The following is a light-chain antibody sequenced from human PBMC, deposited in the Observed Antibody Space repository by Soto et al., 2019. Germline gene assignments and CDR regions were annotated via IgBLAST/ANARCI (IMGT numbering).Light chain of an antibody. CDR2: EVG. Sequence: QSALTQPASVSGSPGQSITISCAGTSSDVGAYNYVSWYQQHPGKAPKLVIYEVGDRPSGVSNRFSGSKSGNTASLTISGLQAEDEADYYCSSYTSSNTLVFGGGTKLTVL. CDR1: SSDVGAYNY. CDR3: SSYTSSNTLV. J-gene: IGLJ2*01. V-gene: IGLV2-14*01.